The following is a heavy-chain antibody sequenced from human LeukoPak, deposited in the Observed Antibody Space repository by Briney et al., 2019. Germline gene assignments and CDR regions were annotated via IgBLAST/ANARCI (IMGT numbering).Heavy chain of an antibody. Sequence: GGSLRLSCAASGFTFDDYGMSWVRQAPGKGLEWVSGINWNGGSTGYADSVKGRFTISRDNAKNSLYLQMNSLRAEDTALYYCARAVLRFLEWSPGYMDVWGKGTTVTVSS. CDR1: GFTFDDYG. D-gene: IGHD3-3*01. V-gene: IGHV3-20*04. CDR3: ARAVLRFLEWSPGYMDV. J-gene: IGHJ6*03. CDR2: INWNGGST.